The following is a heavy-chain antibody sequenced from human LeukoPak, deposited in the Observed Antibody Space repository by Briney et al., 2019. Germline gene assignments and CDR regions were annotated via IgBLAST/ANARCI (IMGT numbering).Heavy chain of an antibody. CDR1: GGTFSSYA. V-gene: IGHV1-69*13. D-gene: IGHD2-2*01. CDR2: IIPIFGTA. CDR3: ATRGERYCSSTSCYPTRSTYNWFDP. J-gene: IGHJ5*02. Sequence: ASVKVSCKASGGTFSSYAISWVRQAPGQGLEWMGGIIPIFGTANYAQKFQGRVTITADESTSTAYMELSSLRSEDTAVYYCATRGERYCSSTSCYPTRSTYNWFDPWGQGTLVTVSS.